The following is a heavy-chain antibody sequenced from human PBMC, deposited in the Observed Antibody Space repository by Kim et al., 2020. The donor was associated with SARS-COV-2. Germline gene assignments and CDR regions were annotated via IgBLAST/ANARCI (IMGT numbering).Heavy chain of an antibody. J-gene: IGHJ5*02. CDR1: GGSFSGYY. CDR2: INHSGST. CDR3: ARVLPYVRRVLKQWFDP. V-gene: IGHV4-34*01. Sequence: SETLSLTCAVYGGSFSGYYWSWIRQPPGKGLEWIGEINHSGSTNYNPSLKSRVTMSVDTSKNQFSLKLSSVTAADTAVYYCARVLPYVRRVLKQWFDPWGQGTLVTVSS. D-gene: IGHD3-10*02.